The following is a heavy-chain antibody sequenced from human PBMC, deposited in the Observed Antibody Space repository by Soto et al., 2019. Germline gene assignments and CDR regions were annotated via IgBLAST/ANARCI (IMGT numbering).Heavy chain of an antibody. CDR1: GFTFSSYG. V-gene: IGHV3-30*03. CDR2: ISYDGSNK. D-gene: IGHD3-22*01. Sequence: QVQLVESGGGVVQPGRSLRLSCAASGFTFSSYGMHWVRQAPGKGLEWVAVISYDGSNKYYADSVKGRFTISRDNSKNTLYLQMNSLRAEDTAVYYCATDFEFYYYDSSGFDYWGQGTLVTVSS. J-gene: IGHJ4*02. CDR3: ATDFEFYYYDSSGFDY.